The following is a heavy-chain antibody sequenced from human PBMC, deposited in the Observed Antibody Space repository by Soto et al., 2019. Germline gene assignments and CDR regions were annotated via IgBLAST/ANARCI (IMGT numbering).Heavy chain of an antibody. Sequence: QVQLVESGGGVVQPGRSLRLSCAASGFTFSSYGMHWVRQAPGKGLEWVAVISYDGSNKYYADSVKGRFTISRDNSKNTLYLQMNSLRAEDTAVYYCAKWGGGSPIDYWGQGTLDTVSS. J-gene: IGHJ4*02. V-gene: IGHV3-30*18. D-gene: IGHD2-15*01. CDR2: ISYDGSNK. CDR1: GFTFSSYG. CDR3: AKWGGGSPIDY.